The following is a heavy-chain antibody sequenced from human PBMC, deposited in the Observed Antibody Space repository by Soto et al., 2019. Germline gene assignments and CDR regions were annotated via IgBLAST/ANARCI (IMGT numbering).Heavy chain of an antibody. CDR1: GGTFSSYA. D-gene: IGHD2-2*01. CDR3: ARDFGIVLVPAAPRGAGMDV. Sequence: QVQLVQSGAEVKKPGSSVKVSCKASGGTFSSYAISWVRQAPGQGLEWMGGIIPIFGTANYAQKFQGRVTITADESTSTAKRGVGGGRPEDRAVNYWARDFGIVLVPAAPRGAGMDVGGKGTTFTVSS. J-gene: IGHJ6*04. V-gene: IGHV1-69*12. CDR2: IIPIFGTA.